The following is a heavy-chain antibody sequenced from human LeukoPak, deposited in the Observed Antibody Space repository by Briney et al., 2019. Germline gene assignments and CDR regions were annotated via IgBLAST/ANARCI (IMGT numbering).Heavy chain of an antibody. J-gene: IGHJ4*02. V-gene: IGHV4-59*08. D-gene: IGHD3-10*01. CDR3: ARYGLFSSDY. Sequence: SETLSLTCTVSGGSINNLYWSWIRQPPGKALEWIGYIYYSGNTNYNPSLKSRLSISVDTSKNQFSLKLSSVTAADTAVYYCARYGLFSSDYWGQGTLVTVSS. CDR1: GGSINNLY. CDR2: IYYSGNT.